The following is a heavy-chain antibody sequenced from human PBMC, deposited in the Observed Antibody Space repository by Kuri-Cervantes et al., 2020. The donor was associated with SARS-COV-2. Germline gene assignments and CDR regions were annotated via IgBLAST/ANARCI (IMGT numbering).Heavy chain of an antibody. V-gene: IGHV3-49*04. CDR3: TSIVVVPAANY. CDR1: GFTFSSYA. D-gene: IGHD2-2*01. J-gene: IGHJ4*02. CDR2: IRSKAYGGTT. Sequence: GESLKISCAASGFTFSSYAMSWVRQAPGKGLEWVGFIRSKAYGGTTEYAASVKGRFTISRGDSKSIAYLQMNSLKTEDTAVYYCTSIVVVPAANYWGQGTLVTVSS.